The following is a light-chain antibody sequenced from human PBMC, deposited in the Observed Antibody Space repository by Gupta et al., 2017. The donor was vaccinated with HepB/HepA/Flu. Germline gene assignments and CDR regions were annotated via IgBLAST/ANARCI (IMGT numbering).Light chain of an antibody. Sequence: EIVLTQSPGTLSLSPGERATLSCGASQSVTYLAWYQQKPSQAPRLLIYGVSSRAAGIPDRFSGSGSGTDFTLTISRLEPEDFAVYYCQQYGSSISFGGGTKVEIK. V-gene: IGKV3-20*01. CDR1: QSVTY. CDR2: GVS. J-gene: IGKJ4*01. CDR3: QQYGSSIS.